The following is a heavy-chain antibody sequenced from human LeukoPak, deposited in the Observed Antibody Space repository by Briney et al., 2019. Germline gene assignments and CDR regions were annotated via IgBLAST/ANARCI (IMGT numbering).Heavy chain of an antibody. CDR1: GFTFSSYS. J-gene: IGHJ5*02. CDR2: ISSSSSYI. Sequence: PGGSLRLSCAASGFTFSSYSMNWVRQAPGKGLEWVSSISSSSSYIYYADSVKGRFTISRDNAKNSLYLQMNSLRAEDTAVYYCARGYYYDSSGYPHGPAFDPWGQGTLVTVS. V-gene: IGHV3-21*01. D-gene: IGHD3-22*01. CDR3: ARGYYYDSSGYPHGPAFDP.